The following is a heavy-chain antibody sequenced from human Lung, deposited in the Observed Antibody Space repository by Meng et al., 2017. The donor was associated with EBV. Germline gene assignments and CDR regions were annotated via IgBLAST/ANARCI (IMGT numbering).Heavy chain of an antibody. V-gene: IGHV3-20*04. CDR2: IKWSGAST. D-gene: IGHD1-14*01. J-gene: IGHJ5*01. CDR3: SRDLAGSDDS. Sequence: GQVGEAGGGLVRPGGCLRLSCAASGFTFDDYGMSWVRQGPGKGLEWVSGIKWSGASTAYADSVKGRFTISRDNAKNTLYLQMNSLRAEDTGLYFCSRDLAGSDDSWGQGTLVTVSS. CDR1: GFTFDDYG.